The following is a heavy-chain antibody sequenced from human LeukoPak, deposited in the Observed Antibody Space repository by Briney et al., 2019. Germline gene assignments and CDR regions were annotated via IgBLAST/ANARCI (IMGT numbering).Heavy chain of an antibody. V-gene: IGHV3-53*01. CDR2: IYAGGTT. CDR1: GSTVSCNY. J-gene: IGHJ4*02. D-gene: IGHD4-23*01. CDR3: ARATTVITPIDF. Sequence: GGSLRLSCAASGSTVSCNYMSWVRQAPGKGLEWVSVIYAGGTTYYADSVKGRFTISRDNSKNTLYLQMNSLRAEDTAVYYCARATTVITPIDFWGQGTLVTVSS.